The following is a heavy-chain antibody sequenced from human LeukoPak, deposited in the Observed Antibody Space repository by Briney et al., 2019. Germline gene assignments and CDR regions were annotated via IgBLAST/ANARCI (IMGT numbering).Heavy chain of an antibody. D-gene: IGHD5-12*01. V-gene: IGHV4-34*01. CDR3: ARAQRGYSGYDYYWFDS. Sequence: SETLSLTCAVYGGSFSDYYWNWIRQPPGKGLEWIGEINHSGSTNYNPSLKSRVTISVDTSKNQFSLKLSSVTAADTAVYYCARAQRGYSGYDYYWFDSWGQGTLVTVSS. CDR2: INHSGST. CDR1: GGSFSDYY. J-gene: IGHJ5*01.